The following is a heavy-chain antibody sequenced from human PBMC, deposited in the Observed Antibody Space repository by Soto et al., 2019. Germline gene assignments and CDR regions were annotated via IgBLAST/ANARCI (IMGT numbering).Heavy chain of an antibody. D-gene: IGHD6-13*01. Sequence: DSVKDRFTISRDNSKNSLYLQMNSLRAEDTAVYYCARTYSTSWANAFDIWVQGTMVTVSS. CDR3: ARTYSTSWANAFDI. V-gene: IGHV3-30*07. J-gene: IGHJ3*02.